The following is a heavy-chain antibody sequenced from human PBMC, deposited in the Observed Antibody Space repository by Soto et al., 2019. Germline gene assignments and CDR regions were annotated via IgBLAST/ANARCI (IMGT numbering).Heavy chain of an antibody. J-gene: IGHJ3*02. CDR3: ARVERGTATTVVDAFDI. CDR2: MSHSGGT. Sequence: SETLSLTCAVYGGFVSSGNYYWSWIRQPPGKGLEWIGEMSHSGGTHFNPSLKSRVIISVDTSKNQFSLKMSSVTAADTALYYCARVERGTATTVVDAFDIWGPGTMVTVSS. V-gene: IGHV4-61*01. D-gene: IGHD1-1*01. CDR1: GGFVSSGNYY.